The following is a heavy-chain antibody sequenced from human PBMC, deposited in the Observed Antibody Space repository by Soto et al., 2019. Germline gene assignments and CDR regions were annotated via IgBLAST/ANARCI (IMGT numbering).Heavy chain of an antibody. V-gene: IGHV3-23*01. D-gene: IGHD3-9*01. CDR1: GFTFSSYA. CDR2: ISVSGVST. J-gene: IGHJ4*02. CDR3: AKADILTGYYPL. Sequence: PGGSLRLSCGASGFTFSSYAMSWVRQAPGKGLEWVSGISVSGVSTHYADSVKGRFTISRDNSKNTLYLQMNSLRDEDTAVYHCAKADILTGYYPLWGQGTRVTVSS.